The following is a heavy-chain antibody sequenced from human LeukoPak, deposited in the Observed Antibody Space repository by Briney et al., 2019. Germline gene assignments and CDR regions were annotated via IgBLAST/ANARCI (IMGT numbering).Heavy chain of an antibody. Sequence: GGSLRLSCAASRFAFSTYAMSWVRQAPGKGLNWVTGITGNGGSTYYADSVKGRFTISRDNSKSTLYLQMNSLRAEDTALYYCAGRDYSDSSGYAPLFDYWGQGTLVTVSS. CDR2: ITGNGGST. CDR3: AGRDYSDSSGYAPLFDY. J-gene: IGHJ4*02. V-gene: IGHV3-23*01. D-gene: IGHD3-22*01. CDR1: RFAFSTYA.